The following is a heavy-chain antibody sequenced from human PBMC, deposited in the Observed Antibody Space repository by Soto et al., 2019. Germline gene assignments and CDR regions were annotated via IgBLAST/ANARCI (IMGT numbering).Heavy chain of an antibody. CDR2: INPSGGST. J-gene: IGHJ6*02. CDR3: AKDRGRATAGEYYYYGMDV. CDR1: GYTFTRYT. Sequence: ASVKVSCKASGYTFTRYTMNWVRQAPGQGLEWMGMINPSGGSTDYAQNFQGRVTMTRDPSTSTVYMELSSLRSDDTAVYYCAKDRGRATAGEYYYYGMDVWGQGNAVTVSS. D-gene: IGHD6-13*01. V-gene: IGHV1-46*01.